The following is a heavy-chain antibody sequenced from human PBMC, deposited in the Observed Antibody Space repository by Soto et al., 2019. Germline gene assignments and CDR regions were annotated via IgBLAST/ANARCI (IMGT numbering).Heavy chain of an antibody. Sequence: ESGGGVVQPGKSLRLSCAASGFIFSNYGMHWVRQAPGKGLEWVALISFDGKNRNYEDSVKGRFTIYRDNPKNTLYLEMNSLRPEDTAFYYCAKRGGVVGGSEHPFFEYWGQGTLVTVSS. CDR3: AKRGGVVGGSEHPFFEY. CDR2: ISFDGKNR. CDR1: GFIFSNYG. V-gene: IGHV3-30*18. D-gene: IGHD2-15*01. J-gene: IGHJ4*02.